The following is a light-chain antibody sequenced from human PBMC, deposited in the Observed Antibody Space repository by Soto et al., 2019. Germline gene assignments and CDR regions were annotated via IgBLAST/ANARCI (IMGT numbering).Light chain of an antibody. J-gene: IGKJ5*01. CDR1: QSVNHN. CDR3: QQRSNWPIT. V-gene: IGKV3-15*01. CDR2: GAS. Sequence: DRVITQSPDTLSASPVERVSLSFRASQSVNHNLAWYLQKPGQAPRLLIYGASTRATGIPARFSGSGSGTEFTLTISSLEPEDFALYYCQQRSNWPITFGQGTRLEIK.